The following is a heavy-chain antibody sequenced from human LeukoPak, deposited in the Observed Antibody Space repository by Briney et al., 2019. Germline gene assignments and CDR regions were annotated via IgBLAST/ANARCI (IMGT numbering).Heavy chain of an antibody. D-gene: IGHD2-2*01. CDR2: IIPILGIA. V-gene: IGHV1-69*04. CDR3: ARGLPVVPAAMSFQSEGMDV. J-gene: IGHJ6*02. CDR1: GGTFSSYG. Sequence: SVKVSCKASGGTFSSYGISWVRQAPGQGLERMGRIIPILGIANYAQKFQGRVTITADKSTSTAYMELSSLRSEDTAVYYCARGLPVVPAAMSFQSEGMDVWGQGTTVTVSS.